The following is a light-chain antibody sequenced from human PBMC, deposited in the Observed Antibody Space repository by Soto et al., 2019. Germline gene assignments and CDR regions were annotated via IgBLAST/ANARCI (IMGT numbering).Light chain of an antibody. CDR2: EVT. CDR1: SSDIGGYNR. J-gene: IGLJ1*01. V-gene: IGLV2-14*01. Sequence: QSALTQSPSASGSPGQSVTISCTGTSSDIGGYNRVSWYQQHPGKAPKLIIYEVTDRPSGVSNRFSGSKSGNTASLTISGLQAEDEAEYYCSSYTNINTRACVFGTGTKVTVL. CDR3: SSYTNINTRACV.